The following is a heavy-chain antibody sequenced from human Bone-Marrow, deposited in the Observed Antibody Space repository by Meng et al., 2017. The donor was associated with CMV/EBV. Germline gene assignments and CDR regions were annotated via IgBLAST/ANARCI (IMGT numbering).Heavy chain of an antibody. CDR2: INPNSGGT. CDR3: AREWVRRRFLEWFKWLDP. CDR1: GYTFTGYY. J-gene: IGHJ5*02. V-gene: IGHV1-2*02. Sequence: ASVKVSCKASGYTFTGYYMHWVRQAPGQGLEWMGWINPNSGGTNYAQKFQGRVTMTRDTSISTAYMELSRLRSDDTAVYYCAREWVRRRFLEWFKWLDPWGQGTLVTVSS. D-gene: IGHD3-3*01.